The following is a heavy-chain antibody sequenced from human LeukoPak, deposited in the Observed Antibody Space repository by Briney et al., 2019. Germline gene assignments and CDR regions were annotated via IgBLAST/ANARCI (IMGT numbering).Heavy chain of an antibody. CDR3: ARGVNDYVWGSYRLIPYYFDY. Sequence: SETLSLTCTVSGGSISSYYWSWIRQPAGKGLEWIGRIYTSGSTNYNPSLKSRVTMSVDTSKNQFSLKLSSVTAADTAVYYCARGVNDYVWGSYRLIPYYFDYWGQGTLVTVSS. V-gene: IGHV4-4*07. D-gene: IGHD3-16*02. CDR2: IYTSGST. CDR1: GGSISSYY. J-gene: IGHJ4*02.